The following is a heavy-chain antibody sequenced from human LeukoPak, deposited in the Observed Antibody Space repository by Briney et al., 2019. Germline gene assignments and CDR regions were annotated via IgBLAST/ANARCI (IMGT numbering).Heavy chain of an antibody. J-gene: IGHJ4*02. D-gene: IGHD6-13*01. V-gene: IGHV4-59*08. CDR1: GGSISSYY. CDR3: ARSSIAAAGTFDY. CDR2: IYYSGST. Sequence: YPSETLSLTCTVSGGSISSYYWSWIRQPPGKGLEWIGYIYYSGSTNYNPSLKSRVTISVDTSKNQFSLKLSSVTAADTAVYYCARSSIAAAGTFDYWGQGTLVTVSS.